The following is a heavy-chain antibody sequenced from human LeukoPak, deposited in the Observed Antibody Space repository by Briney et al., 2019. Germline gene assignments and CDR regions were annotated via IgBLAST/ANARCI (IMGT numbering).Heavy chain of an antibody. Sequence: PSETLSLTCTVSGGSISTDYWSWIRQPPGKGLEWIGRIYTSGSTNYNPSLKSRVTISVDTSKNQFSRKLSSVTAADTAVYYCARAAAMAPDYYYYYYMDVWGKGTTVTISS. CDR2: IYTSGST. D-gene: IGHD5-18*01. J-gene: IGHJ6*03. V-gene: IGHV4-4*08. CDR3: ARAAAMAPDYYYYYYMDV. CDR1: GGSISTDY.